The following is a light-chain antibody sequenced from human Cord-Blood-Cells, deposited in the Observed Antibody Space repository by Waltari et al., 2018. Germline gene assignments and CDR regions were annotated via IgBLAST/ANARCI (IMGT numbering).Light chain of an antibody. CDR1: QVISNY. J-gene: IGKJ1*01. Sequence: IQMTQSPSSLSAPVGDSVTITCRASQVISNYLAWYQQKPGKVPKLLIYAASTLQSGVPSRFSGSGSGTDFTLTISSLQPEDVATYYCQKYNSAFWAFGQGTKVEIK. V-gene: IGKV1-27*01. CDR2: AAS. CDR3: QKYNSAFWA.